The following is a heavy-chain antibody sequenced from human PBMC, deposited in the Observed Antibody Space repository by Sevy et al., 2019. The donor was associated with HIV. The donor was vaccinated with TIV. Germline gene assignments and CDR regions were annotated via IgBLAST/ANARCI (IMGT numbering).Heavy chain of an antibody. J-gene: IGHJ4*02. V-gene: IGHV3-64D*06. D-gene: IGHD1-26*01. CDR3: VTRGGLVGATDFDY. Sequence: GESLRLSCSASGFTFSSYPMHWVRQAPGKGLEYVSLISGNGGSTYYADSVKGRFTISRDNFKKTLYLQMSSLRAEDTAVYYCVTRGGLVGATDFDYWGQGTRVTVSS. CDR1: GFTFSSYP. CDR2: ISGNGGST.